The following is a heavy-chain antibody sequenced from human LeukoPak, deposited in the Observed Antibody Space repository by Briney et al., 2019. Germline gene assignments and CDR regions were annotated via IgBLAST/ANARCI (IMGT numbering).Heavy chain of an antibody. D-gene: IGHD2-2*01. CDR1: GFTFSSYG. Sequence: PGGSLRLSCAVSGFTFSSYGMTWVRQAPGKGLGWVSYISISSSTIYYADSVKGRFTISRDNAKNSLYLQINSLRAEDTAVYYSARDPNIVVVPAAMGPRPDAFDIWAQGTMVTVSS. V-gene: IGHV3-48*01. J-gene: IGHJ3*02. CDR2: ISISSSTI. CDR3: ARDPNIVVVPAAMGPRPDAFDI.